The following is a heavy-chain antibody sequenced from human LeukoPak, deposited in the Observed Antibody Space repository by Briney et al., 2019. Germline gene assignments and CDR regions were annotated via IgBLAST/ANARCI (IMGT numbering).Heavy chain of an antibody. CDR2: ISGSGGST. V-gene: IGHV3-23*01. CDR1: GFTFSSYA. J-gene: IGHJ4*02. D-gene: IGHD3-22*01. CDR3: AKDFHDSSGYFYYFDY. Sequence: GGSLRLSCAASGFTFSSYAMSWVRQAPGKGLEWVSAISGSGGSTYYADSVKGRFTISRDNPKNTLYLQMNSLRAEDTAVYYCAKDFHDSSGYFYYFDYWGQGTLVTVSS.